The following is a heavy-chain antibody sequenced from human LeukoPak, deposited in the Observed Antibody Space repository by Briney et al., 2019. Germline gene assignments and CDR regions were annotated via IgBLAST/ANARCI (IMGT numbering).Heavy chain of an antibody. CDR2: IHSDESSK. Sequence: SGGSLRLSSAASGVTFSRDCMHWVRQAPGKGLLWGSGIHSDESSKTYADSVKGRLTISSDNAKNTLYLQMNGLRDEDTAVYYCARGWEMATIGYDYWGQGTLVTVSS. J-gene: IGHJ4*02. V-gene: IGHV3-74*01. CDR1: GVTFSRDC. D-gene: IGHD5-24*01. CDR3: ARGWEMATIGYDY.